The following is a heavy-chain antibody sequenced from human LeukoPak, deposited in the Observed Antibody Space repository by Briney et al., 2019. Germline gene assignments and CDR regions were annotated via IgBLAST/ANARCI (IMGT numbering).Heavy chain of an antibody. CDR3: AKVEKVAGRYYFDY. CDR2: ISGSGGST. J-gene: IGHJ4*02. V-gene: IGHV3-23*01. CDR1: GFTSSSYA. D-gene: IGHD6-19*01. Sequence: AGGSLRLSCAASGFTSSSYAMSWVRQAPGKGLEWVSAISGSGGSTYYADSVKGRFTISRDNSKNTLYLQMNSLRAEDTAVYYCAKVEKVAGRYYFDYWGQGTLVTVSS.